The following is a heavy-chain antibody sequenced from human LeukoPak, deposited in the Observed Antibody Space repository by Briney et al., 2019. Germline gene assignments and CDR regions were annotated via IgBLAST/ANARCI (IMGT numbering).Heavy chain of an antibody. D-gene: IGHD3-10*01. J-gene: IGHJ5*02. CDR3: ARDDYRGVTNFDP. CDR2: ISYTGST. V-gene: IGHV4-59*01. Sequence: SETLSLTCTVSGGSISPYFWSWIRQPPGKGLEWIGYISYTGSTNYKPSLKSRVTISVDTSKNQFSLQLTSVTAADTAVYYCARDDYRGVTNFDPWGQGTLVTVSS. CDR1: GGSISPYF.